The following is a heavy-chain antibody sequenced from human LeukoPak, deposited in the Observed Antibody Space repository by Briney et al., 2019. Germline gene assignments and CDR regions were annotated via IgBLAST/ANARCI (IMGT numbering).Heavy chain of an antibody. D-gene: IGHD3-16*01. CDR3: VRRGRSARGVFDI. CDR1: GGSISNFY. V-gene: IGHV4-59*08. CDR2: IYYSGST. J-gene: IGHJ3*02. Sequence: SETLSLTCTVSGGSISNFYWGWVRQPPGKGLEWIGYIYYSGSTNYSPSLKSRVTISVDMSKNQFSLKLSSVTAADTAVYYCVRRGRSARGVFDIWGQGTMLTVSS.